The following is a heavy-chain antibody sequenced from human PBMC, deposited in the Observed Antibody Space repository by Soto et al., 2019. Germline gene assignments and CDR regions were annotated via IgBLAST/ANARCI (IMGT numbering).Heavy chain of an antibody. CDR1: GLTFSDAW. J-gene: IGHJ4*02. CDR2: IRSQTDGGTT. V-gene: IGHV3-15*07. D-gene: IGHD7-27*01. CDR3: ATAPGYWGLAPLDY. Sequence: EVQLVESGGGLVKPGGSLRLSCAASGLTFSDAWMNWLRQVPGQGLEWVARIRSQTDGGTTDYTAPVNGRFTISRDDSKNTLYLQMNNLKTEDTAIYYCATAPGYWGLAPLDYWGQGTLVTVSS.